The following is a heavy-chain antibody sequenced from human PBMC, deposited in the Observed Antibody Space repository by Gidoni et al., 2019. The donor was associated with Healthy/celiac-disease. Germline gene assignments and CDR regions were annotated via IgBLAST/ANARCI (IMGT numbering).Heavy chain of an antibody. V-gene: IGHV3-11*06. CDR2: ISSSSSYT. CDR3: ARDPSPKGPH. J-gene: IGHJ4*02. CDR1: GFTFSDYY. Sequence: QVQLVESGGGLVKPGGSLRLSCAASGFTFSDYYISWIRQAPGKGLEWVSYISSSSSYTNDADSVKGRLTISRDNAKNSLYLQMNSLRAEDTAVYYCARDPSPKGPHWGQGTLVTVSS.